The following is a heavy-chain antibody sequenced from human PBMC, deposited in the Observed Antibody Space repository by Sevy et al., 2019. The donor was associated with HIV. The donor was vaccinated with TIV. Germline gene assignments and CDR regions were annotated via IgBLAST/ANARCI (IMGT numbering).Heavy chain of an antibody. Sequence: GGSLRLSCAASGFTFSSYAMHWVRQAPGKGLEWVAVISYDGSNKYYADSVKGRFTISRDNSKNTLYLQMNSLRAEDTAAYYCARGGTMVEGAFDIWGQGTMVTVSS. J-gene: IGHJ3*02. CDR1: GFTFSSYA. V-gene: IGHV3-30-3*01. D-gene: IGHD3-10*01. CDR2: ISYDGSNK. CDR3: ARGGTMVEGAFDI.